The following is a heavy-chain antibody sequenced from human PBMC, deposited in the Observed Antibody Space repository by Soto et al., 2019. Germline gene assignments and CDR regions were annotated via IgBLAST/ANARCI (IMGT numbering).Heavy chain of an antibody. J-gene: IGHJ3*02. Sequence: QVQLVQSGAEVKKPGSSVKVSCKASGGTFSSYAISWVRQAPGQGLEWMGGIIPIFGTANYAQKFQGRVTIPADKSTSTAYMGLRSLRSEDRAVYYCARGGPSDAFDIWGKGTMVTVSS. CDR1: GGTFSSYA. V-gene: IGHV1-69*06. CDR2: IIPIFGTA. CDR3: ARGGPSDAFDI.